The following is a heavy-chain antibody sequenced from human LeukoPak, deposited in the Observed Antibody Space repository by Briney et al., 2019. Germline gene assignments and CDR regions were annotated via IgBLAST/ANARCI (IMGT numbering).Heavy chain of an antibody. D-gene: IGHD2-2*02. J-gene: IGHJ4*02. Sequence: GSLRLSCAASGFTFSNAWMSWVRQAPGKGLEWIGEINHSGSTNYNPSLKSRVTISVDTSKNQLSLKLNSVTAADTAVYYCASRYFCSSTSCYTFDYWGQGTLVTVSS. CDR1: GFTFSNAW. CDR3: ASRYFCSSTSCYTFDY. V-gene: IGHV4-34*01. CDR2: INHSGST.